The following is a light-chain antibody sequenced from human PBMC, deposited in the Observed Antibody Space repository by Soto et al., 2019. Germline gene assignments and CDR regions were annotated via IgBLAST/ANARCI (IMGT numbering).Light chain of an antibody. J-gene: IGKJ4*01. CDR1: QDISNY. CDR2: EAS. V-gene: IGKV1-33*01. CDR3: QQYGSSLGVT. Sequence: DTQMTQSPSSLSASVGDRVTITCQASQDISNYLNWYQQKPGKAPRLLIYEASNLETGVPSGFSGSGSGTDFTFTISRLEPEDFAVYYCQQYGSSLGVTFGGGTKVEIK.